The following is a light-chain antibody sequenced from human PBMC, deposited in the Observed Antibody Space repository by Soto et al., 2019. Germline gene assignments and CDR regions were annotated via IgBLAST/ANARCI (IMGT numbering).Light chain of an antibody. CDR2: DVT. J-gene: IGLJ2*01. Sequence: QSVLTQPASVSGSPGQSITISCTGSSSDVGGYNYVSWYQQYPGKAPKLMIYDVTNRPSGVSNRFSGSKSGNTASLTISGLQAEYEGDYLCSSYASNRDVIFGGGTQLTVL. V-gene: IGLV2-14*03. CDR3: SSYASNRDVI. CDR1: SSDVGGYNY.